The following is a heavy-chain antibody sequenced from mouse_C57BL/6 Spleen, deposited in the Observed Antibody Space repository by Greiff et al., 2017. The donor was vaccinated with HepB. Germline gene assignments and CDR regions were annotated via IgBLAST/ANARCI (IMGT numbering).Heavy chain of an antibody. CDR3: ARDYDYYYGAYFDY. CDR2: ISSGSSTI. D-gene: IGHD2-4*01. J-gene: IGHJ2*01. V-gene: IGHV5-17*01. Sequence: EVQLVESGGGLVKPGGSLKLPCAASGFTFSDYGMHWVRQAPEKGLEWVAYISSGSSTIYYADTVKGRFTISRDNAKNTLFLQMTSLRSEDTAMYYCARDYDYYYGAYFDYWGQGTTLTVSS. CDR1: GFTFSDYG.